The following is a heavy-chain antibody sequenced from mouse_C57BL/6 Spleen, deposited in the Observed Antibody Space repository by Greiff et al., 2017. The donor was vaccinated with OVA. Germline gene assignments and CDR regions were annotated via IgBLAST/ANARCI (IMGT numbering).Heavy chain of an antibody. J-gene: IGHJ2*02. D-gene: IGHD1-1*01. Sequence: QVQLQQSGAELVRPGASVTLSCKASGYTFTDYEMHWVKQTPVHGLEWIGDIDPETGGTAYNQKFKGKAIMTADKSYSTAYMELRSLTSEDSAVFYCTNAFIATGVDYWGQGTSLTVSS. CDR2: IDPETGGT. CDR1: GYTFTDYE. V-gene: IGHV1-15*01. CDR3: TNAFIATGVDY.